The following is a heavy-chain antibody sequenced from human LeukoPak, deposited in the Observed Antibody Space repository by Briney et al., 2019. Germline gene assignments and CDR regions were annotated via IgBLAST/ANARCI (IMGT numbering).Heavy chain of an antibody. CDR3: ARLRSGYDLFDY. CDR2: IYTSGST. Sequence: SQTLSLTCSVSGGSITTGIYYWNWIRQPAGKGLEWIGRIYTSGSTYYNPSLKSRVTISVDTSKNQFSLKLSSVTAADTAVYYCARLRSGYDLFDYWGQGTLVTVSS. V-gene: IGHV4-61*02. J-gene: IGHJ4*02. CDR1: GGSITTGIYY. D-gene: IGHD5-12*01.